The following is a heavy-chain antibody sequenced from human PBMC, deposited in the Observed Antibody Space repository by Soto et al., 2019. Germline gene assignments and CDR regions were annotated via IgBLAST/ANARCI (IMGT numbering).Heavy chain of an antibody. Sequence: GASVKVSCKASGYTFTSYDINWVRQATGQGLEWMGWMNPNSGNTGYAQKFQGRVTMTRNTSISTAYMELSSLRSEDTAVYYCARVSQRVTSYYYYYGMDVWGQGTTVTVSS. J-gene: IGHJ6*02. CDR1: GYTFTSYD. CDR3: ARVSQRVTSYYYYYGMDV. V-gene: IGHV1-8*01. D-gene: IGHD4-17*01. CDR2: MNPNSGNT.